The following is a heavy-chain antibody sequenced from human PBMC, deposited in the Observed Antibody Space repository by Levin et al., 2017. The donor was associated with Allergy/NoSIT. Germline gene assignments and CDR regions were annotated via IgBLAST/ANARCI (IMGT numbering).Heavy chain of an antibody. Sequence: SQTLSLTCTVSGGSISSYYWSWIRQPPGKGLEWIGYIYYSGSTNYNPSLKSRVTISVDTSKNQFSLKLSSVTAADTAVYYCARDSPQQPYFDYWGQGTLVTVSS. V-gene: IGHV4-59*01. CDR3: ARDSPQQPYFDY. D-gene: IGHD6-13*01. CDR1: GGSISSYY. CDR2: IYYSGST. J-gene: IGHJ4*02.